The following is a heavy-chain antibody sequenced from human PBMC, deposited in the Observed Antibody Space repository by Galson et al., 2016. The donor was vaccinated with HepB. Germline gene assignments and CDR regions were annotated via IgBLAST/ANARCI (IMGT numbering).Heavy chain of an antibody. CDR2: ISSGSAYR. CDR1: GFIFSTYS. J-gene: IGHJ3*02. D-gene: IGHD6-19*01. Sequence: SLRLSCAASGFIFSTYSMNWVRQAPGKGLEWVSSISSGSAYRYYADSVKGRFTISRDNAKKSLYLQMNSLRAKETAVYYCARMRYSSGWLDGFDSWGQGTMVTVSS. V-gene: IGHV3-21*01. CDR3: ARMRYSSGWLDGFDS.